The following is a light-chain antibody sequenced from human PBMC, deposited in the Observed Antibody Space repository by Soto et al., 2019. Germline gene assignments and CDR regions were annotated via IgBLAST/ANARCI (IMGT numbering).Light chain of an antibody. CDR2: RSS. V-gene: IGKV1-39*01. J-gene: IGKJ4*01. Sequence: DIQMTQSPSSLSVSIGDRAIITCRASQSISTYLNWYQYKPGKAPRLVIFRSSTLQSGVPSRFSGRGSGTEFTLTISRLQPDDVATSFCQETFSPYVYFGGGPRVEI. CDR1: QSISTY. CDR3: QETFSPYVY.